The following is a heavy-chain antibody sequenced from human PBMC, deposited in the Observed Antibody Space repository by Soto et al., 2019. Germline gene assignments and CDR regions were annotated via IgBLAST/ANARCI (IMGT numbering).Heavy chain of an antibody. V-gene: IGHV4-31*03. J-gene: IGHJ4*02. CDR2: IYYSGST. Sequence: PSETLPLTCTVSGGSISSGGYYWSWIRQHPGKGLEWIGYIYYSGSTYYNPSLKSRVTISVDTSKNQFSLKLSSVTAADTAVYYCARGTYSYGSGYYFDYWGQGTLVTVSS. CDR1: GGSISSGGYY. D-gene: IGHD5-18*01. CDR3: ARGTYSYGSGYYFDY.